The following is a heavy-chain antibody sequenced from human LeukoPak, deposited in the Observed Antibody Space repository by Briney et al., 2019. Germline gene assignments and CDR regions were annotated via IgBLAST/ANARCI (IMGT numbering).Heavy chain of an antibody. V-gene: IGHV3-53*01. Sequence: GGSLRLSCAASGFTFSTYSMNWVRQAPGKGLEWVSVIYSGGSTYYADSVKGRFTISRDNSKNTLYLQMNSLRAEDTAVYYCARAGTVTTYWYFDLWGRGTLVTVSS. CDR2: IYSGGST. CDR3: ARAGTVTTYWYFDL. J-gene: IGHJ2*01. CDR1: GFTFSTYS. D-gene: IGHD4-17*01.